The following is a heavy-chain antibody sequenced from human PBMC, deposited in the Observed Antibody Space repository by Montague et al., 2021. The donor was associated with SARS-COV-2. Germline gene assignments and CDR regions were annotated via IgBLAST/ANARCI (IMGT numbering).Heavy chain of an antibody. J-gene: IGHJ4*02. V-gene: IGHV3-23*01. CDR3: AEEAISVFRGLILTYFEY. CDR2: ISAGGGT. Sequence: CLILSCAASGFIFGKYAMHLFRQAPGKGLEWVSYISAGGGTNYAESVKGRFIISRDNSNNMVHLELSSLRAEDTAVYFCAEEAISVFRGLILTYFEYWGQGILVSVSS. D-gene: IGHD3-10*01. CDR1: GFIFGKYA.